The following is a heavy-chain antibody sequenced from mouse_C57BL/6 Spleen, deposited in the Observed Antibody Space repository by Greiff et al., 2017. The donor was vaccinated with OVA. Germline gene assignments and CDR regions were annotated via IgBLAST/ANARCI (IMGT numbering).Heavy chain of an antibody. J-gene: IGHJ1*03. CDR3: ARLFPYWYFDV. V-gene: IGHV5-17*01. CDR2: ISRGSSTI. Sequence: EVKLVESGGGLVKPGGSLKLSCAASGFTFSDYGMHWVRQAPEKGLEWVAYISRGSSTIYYADTVKGRFTISRDNAKNTLFLQMTSLRSEDTAMYYCARLFPYWYFDVWGTGTTVTVSS. CDR1: GFTFSDYG.